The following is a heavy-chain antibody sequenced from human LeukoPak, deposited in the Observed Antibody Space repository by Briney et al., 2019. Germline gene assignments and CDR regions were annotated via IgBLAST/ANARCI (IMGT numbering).Heavy chain of an antibody. D-gene: IGHD6-13*01. Sequence: QPGGSLRLSCAASGFSFSSYWMHWVRHAPGKGLVWVSRINSDGSSTSYADSVKGRFTISRDNAKNTLYLQMNSLRAEDTAVYYCARGPPDKYSSSWYVNYWGQGTLVTVSS. CDR1: GFSFSSYW. CDR2: INSDGSST. CDR3: ARGPPDKYSSSWYVNY. J-gene: IGHJ4*02. V-gene: IGHV3-74*01.